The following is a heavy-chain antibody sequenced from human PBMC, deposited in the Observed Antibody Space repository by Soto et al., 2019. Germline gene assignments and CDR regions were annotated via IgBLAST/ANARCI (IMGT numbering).Heavy chain of an antibody. D-gene: IGHD3-16*01. V-gene: IGHV3-30-3*01. CDR3: ARDTSGEDYYYGMDV. CDR2: ISYDGSNK. J-gene: IGHJ6*02. Sequence: QVQLVESGGGVVQPGRCLRLSCAASGFTFSSYAIHWVRQAPGKGLEWVAVISYDGSNKYYADSVKGRFTISRDNSKNTLYLQMNSLRAEDTAVYYCARDTSGEDYYYGMDVWGQWTTVTVSS. CDR1: GFTFSSYA.